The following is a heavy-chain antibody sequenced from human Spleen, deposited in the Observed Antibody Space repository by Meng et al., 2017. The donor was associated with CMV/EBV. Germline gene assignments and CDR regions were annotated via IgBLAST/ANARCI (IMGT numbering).Heavy chain of an antibody. CDR2: ISGSGGST. CDR3: ARDRGYDFWSGYFRGSLNGFDP. D-gene: IGHD3-3*01. CDR1: GFTFSSYA. J-gene: IGHJ5*02. V-gene: IGHV3-23*01. Sequence: GESLKISCAASGFTFSSYAMNWVRQAPGKGLEWVSAISGSGGSTYYADSVKGRFTISRDNAKNTLYLQMNSLRAEDTAVYYCARDRGYDFWSGYFRGSLNGFDPWGQGTPVTVSS.